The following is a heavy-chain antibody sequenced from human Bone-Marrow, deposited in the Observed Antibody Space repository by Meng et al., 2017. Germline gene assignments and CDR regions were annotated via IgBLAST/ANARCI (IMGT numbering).Heavy chain of an antibody. J-gene: IGHJ4*02. D-gene: IGHD4-17*01. CDR3: ARGQTYGDYPY. Sequence: LRLSCAVSGYSISSGGYYWSWIRQHPGKGLEWIGYIYYSGSTYYNPSLKSRVTISVDTSKNQFSLKLSSVTAADTAVYYCARGQTYGDYPYWGQGTLVTVSS. CDR2: IYYSGST. V-gene: IGHV4-31*11. CDR1: GYSISSGGYY.